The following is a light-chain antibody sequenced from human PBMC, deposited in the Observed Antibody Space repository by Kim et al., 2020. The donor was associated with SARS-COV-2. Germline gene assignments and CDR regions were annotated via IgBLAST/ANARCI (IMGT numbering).Light chain of an antibody. CDR1: QTISTH. CDR2: EVS. Sequence: DIHMTQSPSTLSASVGDRVTITCRASQTISTHLDWYQQKPGKAPNLLIYEVSKLQSGGPSRFSGSGYGTEFTLTISSLQPDDFATYYCQQYIWGGSFGQGTKVDIK. V-gene: IGKV1-5*03. J-gene: IGKJ1*01. CDR3: QQYIWGGS.